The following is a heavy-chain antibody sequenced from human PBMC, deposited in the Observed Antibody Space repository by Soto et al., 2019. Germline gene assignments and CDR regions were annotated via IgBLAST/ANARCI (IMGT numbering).Heavy chain of an antibody. CDR1: GYTFTSYY. Sequence: ASXKVSSTASGYTFTSYYMHWVRQAPVQGREWIGIINPSGGSTSYAQKFQGRATMTRATSTSTVYMELSSLRSEDTAVYYCARVRGYSYGLYNWFDPWGQGTLVTVSS. CDR3: ARVRGYSYGLYNWFDP. CDR2: INPSGGST. D-gene: IGHD5-18*01. V-gene: IGHV1-46*03. J-gene: IGHJ5*02.